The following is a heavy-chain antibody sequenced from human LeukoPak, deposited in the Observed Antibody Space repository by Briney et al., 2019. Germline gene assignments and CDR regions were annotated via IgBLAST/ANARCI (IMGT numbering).Heavy chain of an antibody. D-gene: IGHD3-10*01. CDR3: ARSVLDDITMVRGPLRDYAFDI. CDR2: INPNSGGT. CDR1: GYTFTGYY. Sequence: ASVKVSCKASGYTFTGYYMHWVRQAPGKGLDWMGWINPNSGGTNYAQKCQGRVTMTRDTSISTAYMELSRLRSDDTAVYYCARSVLDDITMVRGPLRDYAFDIWGQGTMVTVSS. J-gene: IGHJ3*02. V-gene: IGHV1-2*02.